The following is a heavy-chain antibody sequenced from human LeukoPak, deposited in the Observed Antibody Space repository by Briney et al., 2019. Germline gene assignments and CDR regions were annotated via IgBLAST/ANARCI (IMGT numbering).Heavy chain of an antibody. CDR2: VGGSGNST. D-gene: IGHD5-12*01. J-gene: IGHJ4*02. CDR1: GFTFTSYA. CDR3: AKDGYSGYDTPYYFDY. V-gene: IGHV3-23*01. Sequence: GGSLRLSGAASGFTFTSYAMSWVRQAPGKGLEWVSGVGGSGNSTYYADSVKGRFTISRDNSKNTLYLQMNSLRAGDTAVYYCAKDGYSGYDTPYYFDYWGQGTLVTVSS.